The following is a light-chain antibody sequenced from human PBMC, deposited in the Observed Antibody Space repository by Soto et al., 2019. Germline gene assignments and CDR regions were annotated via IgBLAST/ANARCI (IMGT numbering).Light chain of an antibody. CDR2: EVS. V-gene: IGLV2-8*01. CDR3: SSYAGTNARLRV. J-gene: IGLJ1*01. Sequence: QSVLTQPPSASGSPGQSVTISCTGASSDISGHNYVSWYQQHPGKAPKLMIYEVSKRPSWVPDRFSASKSGNTASLTVSGLQAEDEADYYCSSYAGTNARLRVFGTGTKVTVL. CDR1: SSDISGHNY.